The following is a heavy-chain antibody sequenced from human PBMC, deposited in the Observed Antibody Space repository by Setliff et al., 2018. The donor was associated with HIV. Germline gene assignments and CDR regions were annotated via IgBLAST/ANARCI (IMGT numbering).Heavy chain of an antibody. J-gene: IGHJ3*02. CDR2: MNPNSGNT. V-gene: IGHV1-8*02. CDR1: GYTFTNYD. CDR3: ARVSPYCGGDCFDAFDI. Sequence: ASVQVSCKASGYTFTNYDINWVRQATGQGLEWMGWMNPNSGNTGYAQKFLGRVTMTRNTSISTAYMELRSLRSEDTAVYFCARVSPYCGGDCFDAFDIWGQGTMVTVSS. D-gene: IGHD2-21*02.